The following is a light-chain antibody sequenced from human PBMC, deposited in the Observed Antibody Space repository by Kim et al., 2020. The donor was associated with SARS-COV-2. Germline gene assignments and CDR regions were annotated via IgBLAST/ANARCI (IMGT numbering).Light chain of an antibody. Sequence: SVGFSCTGTCSDVGAYKYVSWHQQHPGKAPKVIIYEVNKRPSGVPDRFSGSKSGDTASLPVSGLQVEDEADYYCSSFAGSGDPVLLGGGTQLTVL. CDR2: EVN. J-gene: IGLJ2*01. CDR3: SSFAGSGDPVL. V-gene: IGLV2-8*01. CDR1: CSDVGAYKY.